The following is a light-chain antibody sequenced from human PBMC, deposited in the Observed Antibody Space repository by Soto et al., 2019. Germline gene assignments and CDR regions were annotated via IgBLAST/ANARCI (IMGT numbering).Light chain of an antibody. J-gene: IGKJ4*01. CDR1: QGIGSW. CDR3: LQANNFPVT. Sequence: DIQMTQSPSFVSASIGDRVTITCRASQGIGSWLAWYQQVPGRAPRLLIFPASPFQSGVSSRFRGSGSGTEFTLTITSLQPEDFATYFCLQANNFPVTFGEGTKVEMK. V-gene: IGKV1-12*01. CDR2: PAS.